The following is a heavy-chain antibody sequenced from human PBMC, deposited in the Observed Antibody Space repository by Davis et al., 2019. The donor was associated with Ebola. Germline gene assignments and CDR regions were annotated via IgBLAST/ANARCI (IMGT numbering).Heavy chain of an antibody. Sequence: PGGSLRLSCTVSGGSISSGGYYWGWIRQPPGKGLEWIGSIYHSGSTYYNPSLKSRVTISVDTSKNQFSLKLSSVTAADTAVYYCARDTSGYYSSSSYAFDIWGQGTMVTVSS. CDR1: GGSISSGGYY. J-gene: IGHJ3*02. CDR2: IYHSGST. V-gene: IGHV4-39*07. CDR3: ARDTSGYYSSSSYAFDI. D-gene: IGHD6-6*01.